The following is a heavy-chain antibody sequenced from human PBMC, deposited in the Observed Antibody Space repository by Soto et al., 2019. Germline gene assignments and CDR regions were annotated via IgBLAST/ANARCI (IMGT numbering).Heavy chain of an antibody. J-gene: IGHJ6*02. Sequence: SETLSLTCTVSGGSLSGNDNYWGWIRQPPVMGLEWIGYIYYSGSTYYNPSLKSRVIISVDTSRNQFYLKLSSVTAADTAVYYCARDRSPYYYGMDVWGQGTTVTVSS. CDR1: GGSLSGNDNY. CDR3: ARDRSPYYYGMDV. V-gene: IGHV4-30-4*01. CDR2: IYYSGST. D-gene: IGHD6-13*01.